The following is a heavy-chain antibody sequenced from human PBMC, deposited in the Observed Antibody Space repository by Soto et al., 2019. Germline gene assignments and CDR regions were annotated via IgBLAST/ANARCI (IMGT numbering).Heavy chain of an antibody. CDR3: AREGRRDILTGSNWFDP. J-gene: IGHJ5*02. D-gene: IGHD3-9*01. Sequence: QVQLVQSGAEVKKPGSSVKVSCKASGGTFSSYAISWVRQAPGQGLEWMGGIIPIFGTANYAQKFQGRVTITADESTSTAYMELSSLRSEDTVVYYCAREGRRDILTGSNWFDPWGQGTLVTVSS. V-gene: IGHV1-69*01. CDR1: GGTFSSYA. CDR2: IIPIFGTA.